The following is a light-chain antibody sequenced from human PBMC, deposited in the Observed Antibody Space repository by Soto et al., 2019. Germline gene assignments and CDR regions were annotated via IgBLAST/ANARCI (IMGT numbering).Light chain of an antibody. CDR2: EAS. V-gene: IGKV3D-20*02. J-gene: IGKJ1*01. CDR1: QSVTSTP. CDR3: QQLDGSLWT. Sequence: EIVLRQSPATPSLCPEERDPLSCRARQSVTSTPFAWYQQKPGQAPRLLIYEASTRATGLPDRFSGSGSSTNVTLTTIRMEADEDAVDCCQQLDGSLWTFGPGTKVDIK.